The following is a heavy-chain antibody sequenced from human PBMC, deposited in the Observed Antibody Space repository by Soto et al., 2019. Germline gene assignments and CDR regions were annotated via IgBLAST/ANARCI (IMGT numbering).Heavy chain of an antibody. Sequence: SVKVSCKASGGTFSSYAISWVRQAPGQGLEWMGGIIPIFGTANYAQKFQGRVTITADKSTSTAYMELSSLRSEDTAVYYCARDRSYDRTLGRTVGTWGQGTLVTVSS. CDR3: ARDRSYDRTLGRTVGT. CDR1: GGTFSSYA. J-gene: IGHJ5*02. CDR2: IIPIFGTA. D-gene: IGHD3-22*01. V-gene: IGHV1-69*06.